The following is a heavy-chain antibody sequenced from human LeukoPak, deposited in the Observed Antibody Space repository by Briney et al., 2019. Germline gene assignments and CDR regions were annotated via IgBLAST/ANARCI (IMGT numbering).Heavy chain of an antibody. CDR3: ARDDGSGSYYRTWSAP. CDR1: GGSISSGDYY. D-gene: IGHD3-10*01. Sequence: PSQTLSLTCTVSGGSISSGDYYWSWIRQPPGKGLEWIGYIYYSGSTYYNPSLKSRVTISVDTSKNQFSLKLSSVTGADTAVYYRARDDGSGSYYRTWSAPWAQGTLVP. J-gene: IGHJ5*02. CDR2: IYYSGST. V-gene: IGHV4-30-4*08.